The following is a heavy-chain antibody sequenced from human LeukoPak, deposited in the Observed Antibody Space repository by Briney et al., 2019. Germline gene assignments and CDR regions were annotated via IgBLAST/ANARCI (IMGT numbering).Heavy chain of an antibody. D-gene: IGHD5-18*01. CDR1: GYSFTGYY. Sequence: SVKVSCKASGYSFTGYYMLWVGPAPGQGLEWVGWINPKSGGTKYEQELKGRGTMTRDTSNSTAYMELSRLRSDDTAVYYCARVDTAMVAGGGDYWGQGTLVTVSS. V-gene: IGHV1-2*02. J-gene: IGHJ4*02. CDR2: INPKSGGT. CDR3: ARVDTAMVAGGGDY.